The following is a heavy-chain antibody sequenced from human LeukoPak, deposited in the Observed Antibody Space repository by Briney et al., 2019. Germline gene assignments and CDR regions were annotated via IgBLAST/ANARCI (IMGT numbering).Heavy chain of an antibody. CDR3: ATTNDYTRGDYDY. Sequence: SETLSLTCTVSDDSISRSSYHWGWIRQPPGKGLEWIGSIYYTGTTYYNPSLESRVAIFVDTSQNQFSLRMTSVNAADTAVYYCATTNDYTRGDYDYWGQGTLVTVSS. CDR1: DDSISRSSYH. V-gene: IGHV4-39*07. CDR2: IYYTGTT. D-gene: IGHD2-2*02. J-gene: IGHJ4*02.